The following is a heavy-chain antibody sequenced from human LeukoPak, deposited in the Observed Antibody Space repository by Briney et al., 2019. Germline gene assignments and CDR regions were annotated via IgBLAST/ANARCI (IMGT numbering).Heavy chain of an antibody. V-gene: IGHV3-48*02. CDR3: ARDVPAYYYDSSGYTDAFDI. D-gene: IGHD3-22*01. J-gene: IGHJ3*02. Sequence: GGSLRLSCAASGFTFSTYSMNWVRQAPGKGPEWVSYIGGSGSHMLYADSVRGRFTISRDNAKSSLYLQMNSLRDEDTAVYYCARDVPAYYYDSSGYTDAFDIWGQGTMVTVSS. CDR2: IGGSGSHM. CDR1: GFTFSTYS.